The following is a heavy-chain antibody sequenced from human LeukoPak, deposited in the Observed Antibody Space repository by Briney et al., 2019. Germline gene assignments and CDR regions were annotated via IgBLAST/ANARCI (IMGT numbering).Heavy chain of an antibody. D-gene: IGHD2-21*02. J-gene: IGHJ1*01. CDR3: ARHPYCGGDCYSEYFQH. V-gene: IGHV5-51*01. Sequence: GXALKISFKGSGYRFTSYWIGWGRPMPGKGVEWMGIIYPGDSDTRYSPSFQGQVTISADKSISTAYLQWRSMKASDTAMYYCARHPYCGGDCYSEYFQHWGQGTLVTVSS. CDR2: IYPGDSDT. CDR1: GYRFTSYW.